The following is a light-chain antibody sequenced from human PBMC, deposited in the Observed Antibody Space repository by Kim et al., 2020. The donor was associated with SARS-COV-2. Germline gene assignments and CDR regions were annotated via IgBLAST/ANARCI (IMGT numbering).Light chain of an antibody. CDR3: NSRDSSGNHVV. CDR1: SLRSNY. Sequence: GKTVCTRCTGDSLRSNYTSWYQQKAGQATVLVIYGKNNRPAGIPDRFSGSSSGNTASLTITGGQAEDEADYYCNSRDSSGNHVVFGGGTQLTVL. J-gene: IGLJ2*01. V-gene: IGLV3-19*01. CDR2: GKN.